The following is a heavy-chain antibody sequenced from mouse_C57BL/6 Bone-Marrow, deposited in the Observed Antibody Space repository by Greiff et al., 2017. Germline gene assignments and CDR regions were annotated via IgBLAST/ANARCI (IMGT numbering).Heavy chain of an antibody. D-gene: IGHD2-5*01. CDR2: IHPNSGST. V-gene: IGHV1-64*01. J-gene: IGHJ4*01. CDR3: AGYSTLYYAMDY. Sequence: VQLQQPGAELVKPGASVKLSCKASGYTFTSYWLHWVKQRPGQGLEWIGMIHPNSGSTNYNAKFKSKATLTVDKSSSTAYMQLISLTSEDSAVYYCAGYSTLYYAMDYWGQGTSVTVSS. CDR1: GYTFTSYW.